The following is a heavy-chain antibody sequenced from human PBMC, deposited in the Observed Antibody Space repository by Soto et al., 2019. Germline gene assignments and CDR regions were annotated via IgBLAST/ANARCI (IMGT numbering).Heavy chain of an antibody. Sequence: ASVKVSCKASGYTFTSYDINWVRQATGQGLEWMGWMNPNSGNTGYAQKFQGRVTMTRNTSISTAYMELSSLRSEDTAVYYCASSGYCSGGSCYSYWFDPWGQGTLVTVSS. V-gene: IGHV1-8*01. D-gene: IGHD2-15*01. CDR2: MNPNSGNT. CDR1: GYTFTSYD. J-gene: IGHJ5*02. CDR3: ASSGYCSGGSCYSYWFDP.